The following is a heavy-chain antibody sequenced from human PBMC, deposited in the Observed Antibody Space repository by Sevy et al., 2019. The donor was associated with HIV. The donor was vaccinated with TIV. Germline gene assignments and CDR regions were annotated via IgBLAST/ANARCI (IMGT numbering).Heavy chain of an antibody. CDR2: ISYDGGSK. V-gene: IGHV3-30-3*01. D-gene: IGHD3-10*02. CDR3: ARDGGYSVNFLPSGY. Sequence: GESLKISCAASGFTFSSHAMHWVRQAPGKGLEWMAAISYDGGSKYYADSVKGRFTISRDDSKNTLYLQMSSLRAGDTAVYYCARDGGYSVNFLPSGYWGQGTLVTVSS. J-gene: IGHJ4*02. CDR1: GFTFSSHA.